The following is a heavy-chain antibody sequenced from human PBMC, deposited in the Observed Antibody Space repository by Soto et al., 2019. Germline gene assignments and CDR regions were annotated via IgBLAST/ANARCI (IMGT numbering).Heavy chain of an antibody. J-gene: IGHJ6*02. V-gene: IGHV2-5*02. CDR1: GFSLSTSGVG. Sequence: QITLKESGPTLVKPTQTLTLTCTFSGFSLSTSGVGVAWIRQPPGKGLEWLALIYWDDDKRYRPSLETRLTITKDTSKNQVVLTMTNMDSVDTATYYYAYLPCSGGSCYWFSYSGMDVWGQGTTVTVSS. CDR2: IYWDDDK. D-gene: IGHD2-15*01. CDR3: AYLPCSGGSCYWFSYSGMDV.